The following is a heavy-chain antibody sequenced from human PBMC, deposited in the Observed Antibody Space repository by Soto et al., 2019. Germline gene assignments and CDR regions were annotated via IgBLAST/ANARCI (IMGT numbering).Heavy chain of an antibody. CDR1: GFSVSRNY. CDR2: VYSGRAT. Sequence: QLVETGGGLIQPGTSLTLSCAASGFSVSRNYMTWVRQAPGKGLEWVSFVYSGRATFYADSVKGRFILSRDDSQNTMSLQMNNLRAEDTAVYYCARVPGRLWGRGTLVTVAS. D-gene: IGHD3-10*01. CDR3: ARVPGRL. V-gene: IGHV3-53*02. J-gene: IGHJ4*02.